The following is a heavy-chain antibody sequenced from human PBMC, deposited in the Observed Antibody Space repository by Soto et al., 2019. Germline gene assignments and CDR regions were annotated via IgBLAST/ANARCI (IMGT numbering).Heavy chain of an antibody. J-gene: IGHJ2*01. V-gene: IGHV1-24*01. CDR1: GYTLTELS. D-gene: IGHD3-22*01. CDR3: ATAAYYDSSGDAYYWYFDL. Sequence: QVQLVQSGAEVKKPGDSVKVSCKVSGYTLTELSMHWVRQAPGKGLEWMGGFDPEDGETIYAQKFQGRVTMTEDTSTDTAYMELSSLRAEDTAVYYCATAAYYDSSGDAYYWYFDLWGRGTLVTVSS. CDR2: FDPEDGET.